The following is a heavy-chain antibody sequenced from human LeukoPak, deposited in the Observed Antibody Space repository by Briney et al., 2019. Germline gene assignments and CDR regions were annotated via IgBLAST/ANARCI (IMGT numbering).Heavy chain of an antibody. CDR3: ARSSRVQYYYGSGSYLSRPFDY. D-gene: IGHD3-10*01. CDR2: INHSGST. Sequence: PSETLSLTCAVYGGSFSGYYWSWIRQPPGKGLEWIGEINHSGSTNYNPSLKSRVTISVDTSKNQFSLKLSSVTAADTAAYYCARSSRVQYYYGSGSYLSRPFDYWGQGTLVTVSS. CDR1: GGSFSGYY. V-gene: IGHV4-34*01. J-gene: IGHJ4*02.